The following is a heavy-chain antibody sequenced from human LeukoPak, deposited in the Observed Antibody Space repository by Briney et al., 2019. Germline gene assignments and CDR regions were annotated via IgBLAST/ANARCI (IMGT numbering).Heavy chain of an antibody. Sequence: GGSLRLSCAVSGFTFSSYAMHWVRQAPGKGLEWVSVISYDGSHKYYADSVKGRFTISRDNSKNTLYLQMNSLRAEDTAVYYCARDSSIVVSRYYFDYWGQGTLVTVSS. CDR3: ARDSSIVVSRYYFDY. V-gene: IGHV3-30*04. CDR2: ISYDGSHK. D-gene: IGHD1-26*01. CDR1: GFTFSSYA. J-gene: IGHJ4*02.